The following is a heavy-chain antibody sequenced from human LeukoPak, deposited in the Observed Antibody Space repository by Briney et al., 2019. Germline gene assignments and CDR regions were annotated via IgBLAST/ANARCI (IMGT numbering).Heavy chain of an antibody. D-gene: IGHD2-21*02. V-gene: IGHV3-7*01. CDR1: GFALSAYW. J-gene: IGHJ6*02. CDR3: ARDYTATGAMDV. CDR2: IKQDGTVQ. Sequence: GGSLRLSCAASGFALSAYWMNWIRQAPGKGLQWLANIKQDGTVQHYVDSVKGRFTISRDNAKNSLFLQMNSLRAEDTALYYCARDYTATGAMDVWGQGTTVTVS.